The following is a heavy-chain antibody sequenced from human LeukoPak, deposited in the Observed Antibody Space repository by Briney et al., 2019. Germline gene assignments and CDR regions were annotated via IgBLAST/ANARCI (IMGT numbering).Heavy chain of an antibody. J-gene: IGHJ4*02. CDR3: AREGTLVRGFDY. CDR2: ISSDSTYI. D-gene: IGHD4-23*01. CDR1: GVSFSSYT. V-gene: IGHV3-21*01. Sequence: GGSLRLSCAASGVSFSSYTMNWVRQAPGKGLEWVSSISSDSTYIYYADSVKGRFTISRDNAKNSLYLQMNSLRAEDTAVYYCAREGTLVRGFDYWGQGTLVTVSS.